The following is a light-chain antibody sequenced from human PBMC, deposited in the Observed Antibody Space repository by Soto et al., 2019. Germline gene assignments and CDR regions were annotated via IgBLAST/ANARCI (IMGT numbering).Light chain of an antibody. V-gene: IGLV2-8*01. J-gene: IGLJ3*02. CDR3: NSYAGSNNWV. CDR1: SSDVGGYNY. Sequence: QYVLTQPPSASGSPGQSVTISCTGTSSDVGGYNYVSWYQQHPGKAPKLMIYEVSKRPSGVPDRFSGSKSGSTASLTVSGLQAEDEADYYCNSYAGSNNWVFGGGTKLTVL. CDR2: EVS.